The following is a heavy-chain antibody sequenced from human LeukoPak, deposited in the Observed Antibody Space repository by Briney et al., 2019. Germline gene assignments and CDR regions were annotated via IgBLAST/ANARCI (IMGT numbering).Heavy chain of an antibody. CDR3: AKDDAWLRFGE. Sequence: GGSLRLSCAASGFTFSNHGMNWVRHAPGKGLEWVSGISRSGDITYYAGSVKGRFTISRDNSKNTLYLEVISLTAEDTAVYYCAKDDAWLRFGEWSQGTLVTVSS. V-gene: IGHV3-23*01. CDR1: GFTFSNHG. CDR2: ISRSGDIT. J-gene: IGHJ4*02. D-gene: IGHD3-10*01.